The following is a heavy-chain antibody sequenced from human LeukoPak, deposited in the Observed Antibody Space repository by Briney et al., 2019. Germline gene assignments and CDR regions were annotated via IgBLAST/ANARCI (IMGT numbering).Heavy chain of an antibody. D-gene: IGHD1-26*01. CDR1: GGSFSGYY. CDR3: ARGGRAGSYSSFDY. J-gene: IGHJ4*02. CDR2: ISHSGST. V-gene: IGHV4-34*01. Sequence: SETLSLTCAVYGGSFSGYYWSWIRQPPGKGLEWIGEISHSGSTNYNPSLKSRVTISVDTSKNQFSLKLSSVTAADTAVYYCARGGRAGSYSSFDYWGQGTLVTVSS.